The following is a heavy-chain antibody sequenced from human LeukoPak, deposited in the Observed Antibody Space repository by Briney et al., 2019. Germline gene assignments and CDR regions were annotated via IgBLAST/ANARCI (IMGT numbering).Heavy chain of an antibody. V-gene: IGHV3-23*01. J-gene: IGHJ4*02. CDR1: GFTVSSNY. CDR2: ISGSGGST. CDR3: AKDLVGVD. D-gene: IGHD2-15*01. Sequence: GGSLRLSCAASGFTVSSNYMGWVRQAPGKGLEWVSAISGSGGSTYYADSVKGRFTISRDNSKNTLYLQMNSLRAEDTAVYYCAKDLVGVDWGQGTLVTVSS.